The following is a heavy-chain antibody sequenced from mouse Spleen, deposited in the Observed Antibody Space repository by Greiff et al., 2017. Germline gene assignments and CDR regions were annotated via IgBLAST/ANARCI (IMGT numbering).Heavy chain of an antibody. CDR1: GYTFTSYW. V-gene: IGHV1-53*01. CDR3: ARERWLLRGWYFDV. Sequence: VQLQQPGTELVKPGASVKLSCKASGYTFTSYWMHWVKQRPGQGLEWIGNINPSNGGTNYNEKFKSKATLTVDKSSSTAYMQLSSLTSEDSAVYYCARERWLLRGWYFDVWGAGTTVTVSS. CDR2: INPSNGGT. J-gene: IGHJ1*01. D-gene: IGHD2-3*01.